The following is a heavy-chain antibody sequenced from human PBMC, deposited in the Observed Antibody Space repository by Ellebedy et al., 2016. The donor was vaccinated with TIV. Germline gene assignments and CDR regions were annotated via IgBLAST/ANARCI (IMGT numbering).Heavy chain of an antibody. CDR1: GFTSSRYW. V-gene: IGHV3-7*01. J-gene: IGHJ4*02. CDR2: INQDGNEK. Sequence: GESLKLSXGVSGFTSSRYWMTWVRQAPGKGLEWVANINQDGNEKHYVESVKGRFTISRDNAKNSLFLEMHSLRAEDTDVYYCARDSMGGAVDYWGQGTLVTVSS. D-gene: IGHD1-26*01. CDR3: ARDSMGGAVDY.